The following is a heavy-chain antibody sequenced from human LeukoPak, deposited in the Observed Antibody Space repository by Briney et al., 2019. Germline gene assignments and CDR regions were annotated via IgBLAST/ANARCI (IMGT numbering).Heavy chain of an antibody. CDR1: GGSISSDY. D-gene: IGHD6-19*01. J-gene: IGHJ4*02. CDR2: IYTSGST. CDR3: ARDSVVAGNKRPLDY. Sequence: SETLSLACTVSGGSISSDYWSWVRQPAGKGLEWIGRIYTSGSTNYNPSLKSRVTISVDKSKNQFSLKLSSVTAADTAVYYCARDSVVAGNKRPLDYWGQGTLVTVSS. V-gene: IGHV4-4*07.